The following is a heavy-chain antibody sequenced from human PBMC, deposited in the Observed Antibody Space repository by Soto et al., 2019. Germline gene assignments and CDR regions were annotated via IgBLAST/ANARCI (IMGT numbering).Heavy chain of an antibody. D-gene: IGHD6-19*01. CDR2: IIPILGIA. CDR3: ARDIIAVAGNAFDI. CDR1: GGTFSSYT. V-gene: IGHV1-69*04. Sequence: VSCKASGGTFSSYTISWVRQAPGQGLEWMGRIIPILGIANYAQKFQGRVTITADKSTSTAYMELSSLRSEDTAVYYCARDIIAVAGNAFDIWGQGTMVTVSS. J-gene: IGHJ3*02.